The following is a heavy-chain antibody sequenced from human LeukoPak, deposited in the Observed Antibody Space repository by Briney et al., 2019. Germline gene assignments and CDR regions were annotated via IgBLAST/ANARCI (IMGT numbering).Heavy chain of an antibody. CDR1: GCTFLRYA. D-gene: IGHD3-10*01. CDR2: ISGRGGST. CDR3: AKEVYYYGSGSYYNAIDY. V-gene: IGHV3-23*01. J-gene: IGHJ4*02. Sequence: GGSLRLSCLGAGCTFLRYAMSWVGQPRGREVDGVCAISGRGGSTYYADSVKGRFTISRDNSKNTLYLQMNSLRAEDTAVYYCAKEVYYYGSGSYYNAIDYWGQGTLVTVSS.